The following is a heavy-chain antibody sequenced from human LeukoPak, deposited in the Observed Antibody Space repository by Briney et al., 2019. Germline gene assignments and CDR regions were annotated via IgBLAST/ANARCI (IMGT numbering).Heavy chain of an antibody. Sequence: PGGSLRLSCAASGFTFSSYAMNWVRQAPGKGLEWVSGLSGNGGNQYYADSVKGRFTISRDNSKNTLFLQMNSLRAEDTAIYYCARDPNGSGPDFDYWGQGTLVTVSS. D-gene: IGHD3-10*01. J-gene: IGHJ4*02. CDR1: GFTFSSYA. CDR2: LSGNGGNQ. V-gene: IGHV3-23*01. CDR3: ARDPNGSGPDFDY.